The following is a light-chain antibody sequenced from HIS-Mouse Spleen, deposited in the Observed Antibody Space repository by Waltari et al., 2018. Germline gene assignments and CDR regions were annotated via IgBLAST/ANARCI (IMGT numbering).Light chain of an antibody. J-gene: IGLJ3*02. CDR3: VLYMGSGIWV. V-gene: IGLV8-61*01. Sequence: HTVVTQEPSFSVSPGGTVTLTCGLSSGSVSTSYYPSWYQQTPGQAPRTLIYSTNTRSSGVPDRFSGSSLGNKAALTITGAQADDESDYYCVLYMGSGIWVFGGGTKLTVL. CDR1: SGSVSTSYY. CDR2: STN.